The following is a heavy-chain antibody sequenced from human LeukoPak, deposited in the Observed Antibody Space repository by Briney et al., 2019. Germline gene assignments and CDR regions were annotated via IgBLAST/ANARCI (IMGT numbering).Heavy chain of an antibody. D-gene: IGHD6-6*01. Sequence: ASVKVSCKASGGTFSSYTIIWVRQAPGQGLEWMGRIIPILGLANYTQKFQGRVTITADKSTSTAYMELSSLRSEDTAVYYCARDWAASIAARHWGQGTLVTASS. CDR1: GGTFSSYT. V-gene: IGHV1-69*04. CDR3: ARDWAASIAARH. J-gene: IGHJ4*02. CDR2: IIPILGLA.